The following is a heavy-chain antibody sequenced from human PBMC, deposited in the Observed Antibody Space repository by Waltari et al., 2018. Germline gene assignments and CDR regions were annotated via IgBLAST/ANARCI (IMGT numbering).Heavy chain of an antibody. V-gene: IGHV1-2*06. D-gene: IGHD3-22*01. CDR2: INPKNGDT. CDR3: LRDSSGSHFDY. CDR1: GYTFTGYA. Sequence: LVQSGAEVKKPGASVKVSCKASGYTFTGYAILWVRQAPGQGLEWMGPINPKNGDTHYAQKFQGRVAMTTDTSTNTAFMELHSLRSDDTAVYYCLRDSSGSHFDYWGQGTLVTVSS. J-gene: IGHJ4*02.